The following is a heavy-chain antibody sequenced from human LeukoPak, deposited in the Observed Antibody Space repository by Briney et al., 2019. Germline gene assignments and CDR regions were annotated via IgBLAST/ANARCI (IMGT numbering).Heavy chain of an antibody. D-gene: IGHD6-19*01. Sequence: PGGSLRLSCAASGFTFSNYAMTWVRQAPGKGLEWVSVISGSGGSTYYADFVKGRFTISRDNSKSTLYLQMNSLRAEDTAVYYCAKTLSYSSGWVYWGQGTLVTVSS. CDR3: AKTLSYSSGWVY. J-gene: IGHJ4*02. V-gene: IGHV3-23*01. CDR1: GFTFSNYA. CDR2: ISGSGGST.